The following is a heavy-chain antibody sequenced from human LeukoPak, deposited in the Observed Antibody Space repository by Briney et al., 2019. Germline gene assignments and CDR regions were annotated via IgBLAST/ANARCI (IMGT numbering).Heavy chain of an antibody. CDR2: ISYDGSNK. V-gene: IGHV3-30*03. CDR1: GFTFSSYE. D-gene: IGHD3-10*01. Sequence: GRSLRLSCAASGFTFSSYEMNWVRQAPGKGLEWVAVISYDGSNKYYADSVKGRFTISRDNSKNTLYLQMNSLRAEDTAVYYCARDSIGPQLWFGELLVNYYYYYYGMDVWGQGTTATVSS. CDR3: ARDSIGPQLWFGELLVNYYYYYYGMDV. J-gene: IGHJ6*02.